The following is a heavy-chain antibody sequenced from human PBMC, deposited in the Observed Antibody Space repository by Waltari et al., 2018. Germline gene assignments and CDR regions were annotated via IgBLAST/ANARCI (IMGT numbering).Heavy chain of an antibody. Sequence: EVQVVESGGGLVQPGGSRKLSCATPGFTFSGPTIHWVRQTSGKGLEWVGRIRRQPYNYATAYSASVKGRFTISRDDSKNTAYLQMNNLMTEDTAVYYCSGGEVTGTDFWGQGTLVTVSS. CDR1: GFTFSGPT. D-gene: IGHD6-19*01. J-gene: IGHJ4*02. V-gene: IGHV3-73*01. CDR2: IRRQPYNYAT. CDR3: SGGEVTGTDF.